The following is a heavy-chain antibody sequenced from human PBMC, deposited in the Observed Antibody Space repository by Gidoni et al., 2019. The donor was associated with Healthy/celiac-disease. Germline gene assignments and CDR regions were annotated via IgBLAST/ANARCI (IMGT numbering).Heavy chain of an antibody. CDR1: GFTFSSYA. J-gene: IGHJ6*02. Sequence: QVQLVESGGGVVQPGRSLRLSCAASGFTFSSYAMHWVRQAPGKGLELVAVISYDGSNKYYADSVKGRFTISRDNSKNTLYLQMNSLRAEDTAVYYCARDPGRIVVVPDYYYGMDVWGQGTTVTVSS. CDR2: ISYDGSNK. V-gene: IGHV3-30-3*01. D-gene: IGHD2-2*01. CDR3: ARDPGRIVVVPDYYYGMDV.